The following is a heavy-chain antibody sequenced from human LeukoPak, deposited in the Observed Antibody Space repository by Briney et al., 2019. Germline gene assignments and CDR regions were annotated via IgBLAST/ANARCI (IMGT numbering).Heavy chain of an antibody. Sequence: GGSLRLSCAASGLTFSRYRMHWVRQAPGKGLEWVAFIRYDECNKYYADSVKSRFTISRDNSKNTLYLQMNSLRAEDTAVYYCAKDYDFWIGHNPDYWGQGTLVTASS. V-gene: IGHV3-30*02. CDR3: AKDYDFWIGHNPDY. CDR2: IRYDECNK. D-gene: IGHD3-3*01. CDR1: GLTFSRYR. J-gene: IGHJ4*02.